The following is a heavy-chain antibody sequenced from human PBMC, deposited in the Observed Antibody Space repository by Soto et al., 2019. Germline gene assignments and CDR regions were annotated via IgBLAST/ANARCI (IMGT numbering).Heavy chain of an antibody. V-gene: IGHV3-30*18. CDR2: ISFDGGSQ. J-gene: IGHJ5*02. CDR1: GFDFNTYG. D-gene: IGHD6-13*01. CDR3: AKDSSVTAAGSGGWFDP. Sequence: QVQLVESGGGVVQPGRSLRLSCAASGFDFNTYGLHWVRQAPGKGLEWVAAISFDGGSQYYADSVKDRFTISRDKSNSTLYLQMNSLGAEDTATYFCAKDSSVTAAGSGGWFDPWGPGTLVIVSS.